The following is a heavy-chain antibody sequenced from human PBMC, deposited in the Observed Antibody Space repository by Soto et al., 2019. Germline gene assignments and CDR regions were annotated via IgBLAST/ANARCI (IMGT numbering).Heavy chain of an antibody. CDR1: GVTFSNYA. J-gene: IGHJ4*02. D-gene: IGHD3-10*01. Sequence: EVQLLESGGGLVQPGGSLRLSCTVSGVTFSNYAMNWVRQAPGKGQEWVSSLSGSGGTTYYADSVKGRFIISRDNSNNTLYLLMNSLTAEDTTLYYCAKQRADYGSGADTFYFDSWGQGALVTVSS. V-gene: IGHV3-23*01. CDR2: LSGSGGTT. CDR3: AKQRADYGSGADTFYFDS.